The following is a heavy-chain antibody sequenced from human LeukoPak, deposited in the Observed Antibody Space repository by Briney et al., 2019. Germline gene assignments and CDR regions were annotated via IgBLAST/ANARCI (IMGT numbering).Heavy chain of an antibody. J-gene: IGHJ4*02. Sequence: ASVNVSFKASGYTFTNFYMHWVRQAPGQGLEWMGLIHPSDGDTKYAQEFQDRVTMTRDTSTSTVYMELSSLRFEDTAVYYCATYTQSGAQGISDYWGQGTLVTVSS. CDR2: IHPSDGDT. CDR3: ATYTQSGAQGISDY. CDR1: GYTFTNFY. V-gene: IGHV1-46*01. D-gene: IGHD3-10*01.